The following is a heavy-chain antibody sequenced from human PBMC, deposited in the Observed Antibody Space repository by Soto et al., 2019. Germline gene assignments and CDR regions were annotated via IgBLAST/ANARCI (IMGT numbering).Heavy chain of an antibody. D-gene: IGHD3-22*01. J-gene: IGHJ5*02. CDR1: GYTFTSYA. V-gene: IGHV1-3*01. CDR2: INAGNGNT. Sequence: ASVKVSCKASGYTFTSYAIHWVRQAAGQRLEWMGWINAGNGNTKYSQKFQGRVTITRDTSASTAYMELSSLRSEDTAVYYCARGPSYDSSGYYPYNWFDPWGQGTMVTV. CDR3: ARGPSYDSSGYYPYNWFDP.